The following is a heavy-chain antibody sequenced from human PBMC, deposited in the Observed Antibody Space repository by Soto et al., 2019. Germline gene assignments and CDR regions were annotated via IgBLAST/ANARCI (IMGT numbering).Heavy chain of an antibody. CDR2: IKQDGSEK. D-gene: IGHD6-13*01. V-gene: IGHV3-7*01. CDR3: ARDGAGYSSSRSAFDI. CDR1: GFTFSSYW. Sequence: GGSLRLSCAASGFTFSSYWMSWVRQAPGKGLEWVANIKQDGSEKYYVDSVKGRFTISRDNAKNSLYLQMNSLRAEDTAVYYCARDGAGYSSSRSAFDIWGQGTMVTVSS. J-gene: IGHJ3*02.